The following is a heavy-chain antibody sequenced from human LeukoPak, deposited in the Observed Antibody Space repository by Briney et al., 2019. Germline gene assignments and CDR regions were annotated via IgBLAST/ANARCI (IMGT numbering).Heavy chain of an antibody. CDR3: ATTRWELLRLDY. CDR2: FDPEDGET. CDR1: GGTFSSYA. V-gene: IGHV1-24*01. Sequence: GASVKVSCKASGGTFSSYAISWVRQAPGKGLEWMGGFDPEDGETIYAQKFQGRVTMTEDTSTDTAYMELSSLRSEDTAVYYCATTRWELLRLDYWGQGTLVTASS. J-gene: IGHJ4*02. D-gene: IGHD1-26*01.